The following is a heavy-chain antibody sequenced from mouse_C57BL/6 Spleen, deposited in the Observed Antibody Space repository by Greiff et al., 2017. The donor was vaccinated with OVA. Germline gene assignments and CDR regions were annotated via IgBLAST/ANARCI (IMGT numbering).Heavy chain of an antibody. CDR1: GFTFSNYW. J-gene: IGHJ3*01. Sequence: EVKVEESGGGLVQPGGSMKLSCVASGFTFSNYWMNWVRQSPEKGLEWVAQIRLKSDNYATHYAESVKGRFTISRDDSKSSVYLQMNNLRAEDTGIYYCTASNRAWFAYWGQGTLVTVSA. CDR3: TASNRAWFAY. CDR2: IRLKSDNYAT. D-gene: IGHD4-1*01. V-gene: IGHV6-3*01.